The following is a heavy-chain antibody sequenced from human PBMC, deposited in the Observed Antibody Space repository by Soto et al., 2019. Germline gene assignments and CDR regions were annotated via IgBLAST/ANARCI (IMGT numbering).Heavy chain of an antibody. Sequence: PGGSLRRSCAASGFTFSSYAIHGVRQAPGKGLEGVAVISYDGSNKYYADPVKGRFTISRDNSKNTLYLQMNSLRAEDTAVYYCARDRGARGYSYGPYYYGMDVWGQGTTVTVSS. D-gene: IGHD5-18*01. CDR1: GFTFSSYA. CDR2: ISYDGSNK. V-gene: IGHV3-30-3*01. J-gene: IGHJ6*02. CDR3: ARDRGARGYSYGPYYYGMDV.